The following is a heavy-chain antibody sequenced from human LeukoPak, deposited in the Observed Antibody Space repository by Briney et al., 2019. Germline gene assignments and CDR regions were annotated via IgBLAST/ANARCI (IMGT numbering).Heavy chain of an antibody. CDR3: AASTGLLRDDY. V-gene: IGHV4-39*02. D-gene: IGHD1-26*01. J-gene: IGHJ4*02. CDR2: IYYSGST. CDR1: GGSISSSSYY. Sequence: PSETLSLSCTVSGGSISSSSYYWGWIRQPPGNGLEWIGSIYYSGSTYYNPSLKSRVTISVDTSKNHFSLKLNSVTAADTAVYYCAASTGLLRDDYWGQGTLVTVSS.